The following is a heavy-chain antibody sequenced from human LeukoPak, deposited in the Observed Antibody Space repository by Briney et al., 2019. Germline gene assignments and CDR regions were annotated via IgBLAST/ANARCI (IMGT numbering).Heavy chain of an antibody. CDR1: GGSISSGGYY. Sequence: SETLSLTCTVSGGSISSGGYYCSWIRQHPGKGLEWIGYIYYSGSTYYNPSLKSRVTISVDTSNNLFSLKLNSVPAADTAVYYCARARAVMGYYYYGMDVWGQGTTVTVSS. CDR3: ARARAVMGYYYYGMDV. CDR2: IYYSGST. D-gene: IGHD2-8*01. J-gene: IGHJ6*01. V-gene: IGHV4-31*03.